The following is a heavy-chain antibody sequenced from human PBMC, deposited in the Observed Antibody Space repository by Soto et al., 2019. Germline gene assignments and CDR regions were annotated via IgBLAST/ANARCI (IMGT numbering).Heavy chain of an antibody. V-gene: IGHV3-66*01. CDR1: GFTFSNAW. J-gene: IGHJ4*02. Sequence: EVQLVESGGGLVKPGGSLRLSCAASGFTFSNAWMSWVRQAPGKGLERVSVIYSGGSTYYADSVKGRFTISRDNSKNTLYLQMNGMRAEDTAVYYCARDGSRTYSSSWLGVDYWGQGTLVTVSS. CDR2: IYSGGST. CDR3: ARDGSRTYSSSWLGVDY. D-gene: IGHD6-13*01.